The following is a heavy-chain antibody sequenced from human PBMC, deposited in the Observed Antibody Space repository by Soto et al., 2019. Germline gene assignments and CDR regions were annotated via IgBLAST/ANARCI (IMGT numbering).Heavy chain of an antibody. CDR3: ARVFGRRFLEWLYFDY. Sequence: ALVKVSCKVSGYTLTELSMHWVRQAPGKGLEWMGGFDPEDGETIYAQKFQGRVTMTEDTSTDTAYMELSSLRSEDTAVYYCARVFGRRFLEWLYFDYWGQGTLVTVSS. CDR1: GYTLTELS. D-gene: IGHD3-3*01. J-gene: IGHJ4*02. CDR2: FDPEDGET. V-gene: IGHV1-24*01.